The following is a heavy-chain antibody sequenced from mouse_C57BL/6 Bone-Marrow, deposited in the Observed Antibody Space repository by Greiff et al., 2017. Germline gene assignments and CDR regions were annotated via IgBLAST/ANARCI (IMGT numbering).Heavy chain of an antibody. Sequence: VQLQQSGPELVKPGASVKISCKASGYAFSSSWMNWVKQRPGKGLEWIGRIYPGDGDTNYNGKFKGKATLTADKSSSTAYMQLSSLPSEDSAVYFCATYGSSFDYWGQGTTLTVSS. CDR1: GYAFSSSW. D-gene: IGHD1-1*01. CDR3: ATYGSSFDY. CDR2: IYPGDGDT. V-gene: IGHV1-82*01. J-gene: IGHJ2*01.